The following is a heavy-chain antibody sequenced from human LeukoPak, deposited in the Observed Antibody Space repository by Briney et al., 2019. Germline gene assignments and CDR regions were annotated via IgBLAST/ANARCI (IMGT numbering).Heavy chain of an antibody. D-gene: IGHD6-13*01. CDR1: GYSISSGYY. J-gene: IGHJ4*02. CDR2: IYHSGST. Sequence: SETLSLTCTVSGYSISSGYYWGWIRQPPGKGLEWIGSIYHSGSTYYNPSLKSRVTISVDTSKNQLSLKLSSVTAADTAVYYCARKAYSSSWYIDYWGQGTLVTVSS. V-gene: IGHV4-38-2*02. CDR3: ARKAYSSSWYIDY.